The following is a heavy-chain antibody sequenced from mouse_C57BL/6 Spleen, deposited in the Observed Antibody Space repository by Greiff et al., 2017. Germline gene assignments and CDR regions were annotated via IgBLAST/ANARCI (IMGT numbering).Heavy chain of an antibody. CDR3: ARTEDYFDY. CDR1: GFTFSDYG. CDR2: ISSGSSTI. V-gene: IGHV5-17*01. Sequence: EVQLQESGGGLVKPGGSLKLSCAASGFTFSDYGMHWVRQAPEKGLEWVAYISSGSSTIYYADTVKGRFTISRDNAKNTLFLQMTSLRSEDTAMYYCARTEDYFDYWGQGTTLTVSS. J-gene: IGHJ2*01.